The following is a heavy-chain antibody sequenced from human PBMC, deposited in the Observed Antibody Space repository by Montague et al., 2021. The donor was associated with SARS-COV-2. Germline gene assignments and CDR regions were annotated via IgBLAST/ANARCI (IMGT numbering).Heavy chain of an antibody. CDR1: AGSFSGYS. CDR2: INHSGST. V-gene: IGHV4-34*01. J-gene: IGHJ5*02. Sequence: SETLSLTCAVYAGSFSGYSWSWIRQPQGQGLEWIGEINHSGSTNXXPSLKSRVTISVDTSKNQYYLKLSSVTAADTAVYYCARRSRVVTAIWALRTSLTSWFDPWGQGTLVTVSS. CDR3: ARRSRVVTAIWALRTSLTSWFDP. D-gene: IGHD2-21*02.